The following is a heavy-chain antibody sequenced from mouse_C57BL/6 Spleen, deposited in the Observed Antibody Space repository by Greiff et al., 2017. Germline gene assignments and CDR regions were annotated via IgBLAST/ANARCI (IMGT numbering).Heavy chain of an antibody. CDR3: ARKWLLLYAMDY. Sequence: QVQLQQPGTELVKPGASVKLSCKASGYTFTSYWMHWVKQRPGQGLEWIGNINPSNGGTNYNEKFKSKATLTVDKSSSTAYMQLSSLASEDSAVYDCARKWLLLYAMDYWGQGTSVTVSS. J-gene: IGHJ4*01. CDR2: INPSNGGT. CDR1: GYTFTSYW. V-gene: IGHV1-53*01. D-gene: IGHD2-3*01.